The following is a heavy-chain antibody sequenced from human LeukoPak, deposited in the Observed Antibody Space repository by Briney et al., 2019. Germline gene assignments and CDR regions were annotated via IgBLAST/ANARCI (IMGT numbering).Heavy chain of an antibody. CDR1: GYTFTSYG. D-gene: IGHD6-13*01. V-gene: IGHV1-18*01. J-gene: IGHJ5*02. Sequence: ASVKVSCKASGYTFTSYGISWVRQAPGQGLEWMGWISAYNGNTNYAQKLQGRVTMTTDTSTSTAYMELRSLRSDDTAVYYCARDGLPGIAAVGAYNWFDPWGQGTLVTVSS. CDR3: ARDGLPGIAAVGAYNWFDP. CDR2: ISAYNGNT.